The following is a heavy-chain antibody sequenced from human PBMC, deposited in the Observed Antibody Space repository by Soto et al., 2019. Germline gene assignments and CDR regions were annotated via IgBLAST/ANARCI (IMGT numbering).Heavy chain of an antibody. V-gene: IGHV1-18*01. Sequence: ASVKVSCKASGYTFTSYGISWVRQAPGQGLEWMGWISAYNGNTNYAQKLRGRVTMTTDTSTSTAYMELRSLRSDDTAVYYCARDTRNPKYYYYGMDVWGQGTTVTVSS. J-gene: IGHJ6*02. CDR1: GYTFTSYG. CDR2: ISAYNGNT. CDR3: ARDTRNPKYYYYGMDV.